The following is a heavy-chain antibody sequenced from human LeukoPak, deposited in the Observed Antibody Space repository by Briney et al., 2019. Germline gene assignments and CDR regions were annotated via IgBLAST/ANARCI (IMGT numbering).Heavy chain of an antibody. Sequence: GGSLRLSCAASGFSFSSYGMHWVRQAPGKGLEWVAFIRSDGSNKYYGDSVKGRFTISRDNSKNTLYLQMNSLRAEDTAVYYCAKDLSRSPDYWGQGSLVTVSS. CDR3: AKDLSRSPDY. V-gene: IGHV3-30*02. J-gene: IGHJ4*02. CDR2: IRSDGSNK. CDR1: GFSFSSYG. D-gene: IGHD6-13*01.